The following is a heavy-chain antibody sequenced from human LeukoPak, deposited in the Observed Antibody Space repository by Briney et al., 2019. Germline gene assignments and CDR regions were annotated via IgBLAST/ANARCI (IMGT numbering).Heavy chain of an antibody. V-gene: IGHV3-20*04. CDR2: IHWNGDST. J-gene: IGHJ6*04. CDR3: AELGITMIGGV. D-gene: IGHD3-10*02. Sequence: GGSLRLSCAASGFTFDDYGMSWVRQAPGKGLEWVSSIHWNGDSTGYADSVEGRFTISRDNAKNSLYLQMNSLRAEDTAVYYCAELGITMIGGVWGKGTTVTISS. CDR1: GFTFDDYG.